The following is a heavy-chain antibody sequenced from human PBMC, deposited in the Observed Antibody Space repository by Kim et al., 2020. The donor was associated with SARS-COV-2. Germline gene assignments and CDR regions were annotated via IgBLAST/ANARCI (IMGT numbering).Heavy chain of an antibody. CDR1: GFTFNNYA. V-gene: IGHV3-23*01. CDR2: ISGSGENT. D-gene: IGHD1-26*01. CDR3: TKEHLSVGRSWFDP. Sequence: GGSLRLSCAASGFTFNNYAMSWVRQAPGKGLEWVAAISGSGENTYYGDSVKGRFTVSRDNSKNTFFLQMDSLRAEDTAIYYCTKEHLSVGRSWFDPWCQGTLVTVSS. J-gene: IGHJ5*02.